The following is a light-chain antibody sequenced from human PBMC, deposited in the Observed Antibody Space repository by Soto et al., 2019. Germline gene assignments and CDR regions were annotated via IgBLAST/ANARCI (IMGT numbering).Light chain of an antibody. V-gene: IGKV1-39*01. Sequence: DIQMTQSPSSVSASLGDTVTITCRASQDINVYLNWYQQKPGEVPKLLIYSASTLYSGVPSRFTGSGSETDCTLTIRSLQPEDYATYYCQHAYVAPYSFGQGTKVDI. CDR1: QDINVY. CDR2: SAS. CDR3: QHAYVAPYS. J-gene: IGKJ2*03.